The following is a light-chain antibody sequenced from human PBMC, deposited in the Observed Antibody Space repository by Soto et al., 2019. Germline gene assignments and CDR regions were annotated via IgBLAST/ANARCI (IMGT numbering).Light chain of an antibody. CDR2: DTS. J-gene: IGKJ1*01. V-gene: IGKV3-20*01. CDR3: QHYGTSMWT. Sequence: EIVLTQSPGTLSLSPGGRATLSCRASQSVSSSSLSWYQQKPGQAPRLLIYDTSSRATDIPDRFSGSGSGTDVTLTISRLEPEDFTVYYCQHYGTSMWTFGQGTTVEIK. CDR1: QSVSSSS.